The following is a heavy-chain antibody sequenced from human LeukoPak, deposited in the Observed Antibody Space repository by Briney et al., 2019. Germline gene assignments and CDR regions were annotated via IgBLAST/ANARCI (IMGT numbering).Heavy chain of an antibody. CDR2: INPNSGGT. CDR1: GYTFTGYY. CDR3: ASDSREYSSSSSFDY. J-gene: IGHJ4*02. D-gene: IGHD6-6*01. V-gene: IGHV1-2*02. Sequence: GAPVKVSCKASGYTFTGYYMHWVRQAPGQGLEWMGWINPNSGGTNYAQKFQGRVTMTRDTSISTAYMELSRLRSDDTAVYYCASDSREYSSSSSFDYWGQGTLVTVSS.